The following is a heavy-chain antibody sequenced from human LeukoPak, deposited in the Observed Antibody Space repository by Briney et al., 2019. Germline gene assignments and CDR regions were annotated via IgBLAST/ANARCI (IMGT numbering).Heavy chain of an antibody. CDR3: ARGDCSGDSCYLPEYFQH. CDR1: GYTLTSFS. J-gene: IGHJ1*01. Sequence: ASVKVSCKASGYTLTSFSISWVRQAPGQGLEWMGWISAYNGYTDYAQKLQGRVTMTTDPSTNTAYMELRSLRSDDAAVYYCARGDCSGDSCYLPEYFQHWGQGTLVTVSS. D-gene: IGHD2-15*01. V-gene: IGHV1-18*01. CDR2: ISAYNGYT.